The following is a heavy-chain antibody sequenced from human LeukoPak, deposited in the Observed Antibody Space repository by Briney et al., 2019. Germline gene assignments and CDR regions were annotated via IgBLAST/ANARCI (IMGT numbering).Heavy chain of an antibody. CDR3: ARERLVNLATIFDY. CDR1: GGSISGYY. CDR2: TYYRGSS. Sequence: SETLSLTCVVSGGSISGYYWTWIRQPPGKGLEWIGYTYYRGSSSFNPSLRSRVTISVDMSKNQVSLKLTSVTAADTAVYYCARERLVNLATIFDYWGQGALVTVSS. J-gene: IGHJ4*02. V-gene: IGHV4-59*01. D-gene: IGHD5-24*01.